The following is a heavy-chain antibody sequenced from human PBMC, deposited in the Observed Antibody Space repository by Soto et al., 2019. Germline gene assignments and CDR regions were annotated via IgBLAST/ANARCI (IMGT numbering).Heavy chain of an antibody. CDR1: GGTFTTYA. V-gene: IGHV1-69*01. CDR3: ARDLIAARRRVFYYYGMDV. D-gene: IGHD6-6*01. Sequence: QVQLVQSGAEVKKPGSSVKVSCKASGGTFTTYAISWVRQAPGQGLEWMGGIIPIFGTANYAQKFQGRVTINADESTSTAYMELSSLRSEDTAVYYCARDLIAARRRVFYYYGMDVWGQGTTGTVSS. J-gene: IGHJ6*02. CDR2: IIPIFGTA.